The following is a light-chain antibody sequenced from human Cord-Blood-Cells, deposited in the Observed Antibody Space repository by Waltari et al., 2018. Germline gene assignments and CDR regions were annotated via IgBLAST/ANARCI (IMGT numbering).Light chain of an antibody. CDR3: SSYTSSSTVV. J-gene: IGLJ2*01. CDR2: DVR. CDR1: SSNVGGYNY. Sequence: QSALTQPAPLSGSPGQSITIPCTGTSSNVGGYNYVPWYQQHPGKPPKLMIYDVRNRPSGVSNRFSGSRSGNTASLTICGRQAEDEADYYCSSYTSSSTVVFGGGTKLTVL. V-gene: IGLV2-14*01.